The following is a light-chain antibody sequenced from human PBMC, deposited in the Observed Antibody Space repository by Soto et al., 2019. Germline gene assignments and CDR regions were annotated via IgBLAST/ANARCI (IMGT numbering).Light chain of an antibody. CDR1: QSVSSSY. V-gene: IGKV3-20*01. CDR2: GAS. CDR3: QQYVSSPSLT. J-gene: IGKJ4*01. Sequence: EIVLTQSPGTLSLSPGERATLSCRASQSVSSSYLAWYQQKPGQAPRLRIYGASSRAPGIPHRFIGSGSGTDFTLPISRLEPEDFAVYYCQQYVSSPSLTFGGGTKVEIK.